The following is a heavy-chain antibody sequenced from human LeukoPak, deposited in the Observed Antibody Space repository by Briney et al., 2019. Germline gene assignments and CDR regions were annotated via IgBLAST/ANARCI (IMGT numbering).Heavy chain of an antibody. V-gene: IGHV3-7*01. CDR3: ARDLGYCSGGSCTGGGY. J-gene: IGHJ4*02. Sequence: PGGSLRLSCAASGFTFSSYWMSWVRQAPGKGLEWVANIKQDGSEKYYVDSVKGRFTISRDNAKNSLYLQMNSLRAEDTAVYYCARDLGYCSGGSCTGGGYWGQGTLVTVSS. CDR1: GFTFSSYW. D-gene: IGHD2-15*01. CDR2: IKQDGSEK.